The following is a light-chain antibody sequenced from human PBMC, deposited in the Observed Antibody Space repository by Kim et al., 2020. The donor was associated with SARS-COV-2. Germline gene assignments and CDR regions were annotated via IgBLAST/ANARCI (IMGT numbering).Light chain of an antibody. CDR1: NRAVVGTTR. CDR2: EVS. V-gene: IGLV2-18*02. Sequence: GQSVTISCTGSNRAVVGTTRVSWYQQSPGAAPKFIIFEVSYRPSGVPDRFSGSKSGNTASLTISGLQPEDEADYFCASFTDDRTWIFGGGTQLTVL. J-gene: IGLJ2*01. CDR3: ASFTDDRTWI.